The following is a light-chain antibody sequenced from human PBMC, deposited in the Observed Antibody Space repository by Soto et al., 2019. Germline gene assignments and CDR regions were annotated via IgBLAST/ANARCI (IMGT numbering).Light chain of an antibody. CDR3: QHYNSYSEA. V-gene: IGKV1-27*01. J-gene: IGKJ1*01. CDR2: GSS. CDR1: QGISTF. Sequence: DIQMTQSPSSLSASVGDRVTITCRASQGISTFLAWYQQKPGKVPKLLIYGSSTLQSGVPSRFSGSGSGTDFTLTISSLQPDDFATYYCQHYNSYSEAFGQGTKVDIK.